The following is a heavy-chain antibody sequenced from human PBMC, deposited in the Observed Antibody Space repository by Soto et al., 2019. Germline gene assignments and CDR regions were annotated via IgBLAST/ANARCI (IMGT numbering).Heavy chain of an antibody. CDR3: STDRSDTCSFDY. V-gene: IGHV3-30*03. J-gene: IGHJ4*02. D-gene: IGHD3-10*02. CDR2: VSHDGTLY. Sequence: QVQLVDSGGGVVQPGRSLRLSCAASGFTFSSYAMHWVRQVPGKGLEWLAVVSHDGTLYPYADSVKGRFSISRDNSRKKVSQQMNSLRPEDTAVYYCSTDRSDTCSFDYWGQGNLVPVTS. CDR1: GFTFSSYA.